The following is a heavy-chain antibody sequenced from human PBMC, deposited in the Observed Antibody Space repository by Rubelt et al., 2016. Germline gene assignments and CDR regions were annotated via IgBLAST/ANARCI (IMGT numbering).Heavy chain of an antibody. Sequence: EVQLVQSGAVLKKPGESLKISCKGSGYIFTNYWIGWVRQMPGKGLECMGIIFPGDSDPRYTPSFQGQVTISAEKSCNTAYLQWRSLEASDTAMYFCARGDEGGDIVLWGQGTLVTVSS. J-gene: IGHJ4*02. D-gene: IGHD2-15*01. V-gene: IGHV5-51*03. CDR2: IFPGDSDP. CDR3: ARGDEGGDIVL. CDR1: GYIFTNYW.